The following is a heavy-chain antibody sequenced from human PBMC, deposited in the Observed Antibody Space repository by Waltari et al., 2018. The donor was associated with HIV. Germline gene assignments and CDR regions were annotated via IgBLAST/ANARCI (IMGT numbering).Heavy chain of an antibody. CDR3: ARAAAYMAAAAGYFDY. CDR2: STHSGST. Sequence: QVQLQQWGAGLLKPSETLSLTCAVYGGSFSGYYWSWNRQPTGKGLGWIGESTHSGSTNYNPSLKDPVTISVDTSKNQFSLKLSSVTAADTAVYYCARAAAYMAAAAGYFDYWGQGTLVTVSS. V-gene: IGHV4-34*01. D-gene: IGHD6-13*01. CDR1: GGSFSGYY. J-gene: IGHJ4*02.